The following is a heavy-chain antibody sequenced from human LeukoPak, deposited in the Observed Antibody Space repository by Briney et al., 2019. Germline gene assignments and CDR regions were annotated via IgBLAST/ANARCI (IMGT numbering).Heavy chain of an antibody. J-gene: IGHJ6*03. CDR1: GGSFSGYY. CDR2: INHSGST. Sequence: SETLSLTCAVYGGSFSGYYWSWIRQPPGKGLEWIGQINHSGSTNYNPSLKSRVTISVDTSKNQFSLKLSSVTAADTAFYYCASQGHHGKIVGITISYFYMDVWGKGTTVTVSS. CDR3: ASQGHHGKIVGITISYFYMDV. D-gene: IGHD1-26*01. V-gene: IGHV4-34*01.